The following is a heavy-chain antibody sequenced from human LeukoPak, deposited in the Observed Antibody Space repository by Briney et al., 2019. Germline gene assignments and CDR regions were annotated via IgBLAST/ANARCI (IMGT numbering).Heavy chain of an antibody. CDR3: AKVGTRDWYFDL. Sequence: GGSLRLSCAASGFTFSNYWMSWVRQAPGKGLEWVANINEDGSKKYYVDSVKGRFTISRDNAKNSLYLQMNSLRAEDTAVYYCAKVGTRDWYFDLWGRGTLVTVAS. CDR1: GFTFSNYW. J-gene: IGHJ2*01. CDR2: INEDGSKK. D-gene: IGHD1-7*01. V-gene: IGHV3-7*01.